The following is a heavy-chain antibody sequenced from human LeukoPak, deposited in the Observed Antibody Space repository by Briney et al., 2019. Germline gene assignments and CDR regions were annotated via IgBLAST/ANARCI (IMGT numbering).Heavy chain of an antibody. CDR3: AKGSHGVVVVAATLRPYYFDY. J-gene: IGHJ4*02. D-gene: IGHD2-15*01. CDR2: ISGSGGST. Sequence: PGGSLRLPCAASGFTFSSYAMSWVRQAPGKGLEWVSAISGSGGSTYYADSAKGRFTISRDNSKNTLYLQMNSLRAEDTAVYYCAKGSHGVVVVAATLRPYYFDYWGQGTLVTVSS. V-gene: IGHV3-23*01. CDR1: GFTFSSYA.